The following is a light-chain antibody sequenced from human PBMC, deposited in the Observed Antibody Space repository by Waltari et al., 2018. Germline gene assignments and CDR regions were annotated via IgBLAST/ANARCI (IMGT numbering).Light chain of an antibody. CDR2: TNN. Sequence: QSVLTQPPSASGTPGQGVTISCTGSSSNIGGNTVSWYQQLQGTAPKLLIYTNNQRPSGVPDRFSGSKSGTSASLAISGLQSEDEAHYYCAAWDDSLNGRVFGGGTKVIVL. CDR3: AAWDDSLNGRV. J-gene: IGLJ3*02. V-gene: IGLV1-44*01. CDR1: SSNIGGNT.